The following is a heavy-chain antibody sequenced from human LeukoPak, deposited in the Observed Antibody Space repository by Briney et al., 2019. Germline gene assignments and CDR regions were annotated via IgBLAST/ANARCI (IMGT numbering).Heavy chain of an antibody. D-gene: IGHD6-19*01. J-gene: IGHJ3*01. CDR1: GFSFTTYW. V-gene: IGHV3-7*03. Sequence: GESLRLSCAASGFSFTTYWMSWVRQAPGKGLEWVANIKQDGTEKYYVDSVKGRFTISRDNAKNSLYLQMNSLRPEDTALYYCAKAIRLAVAGRGNAFDVWGQGTMVTVSS. CDR3: AKAIRLAVAGRGNAFDV. CDR2: IKQDGTEK.